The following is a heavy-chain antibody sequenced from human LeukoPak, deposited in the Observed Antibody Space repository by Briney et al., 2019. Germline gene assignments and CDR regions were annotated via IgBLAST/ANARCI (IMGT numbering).Heavy chain of an antibody. J-gene: IGHJ3*02. CDR3: ARGYSSGYYGAFDI. V-gene: IGHV3-48*03. D-gene: IGHD3-22*01. Sequence: PGGSLRLSCAASGFTFSSYEMNWVRQAPGKGPEWVSYISSSGSTIYYADSVKGRFTISRDNAKNSLYLQMNSLRAEDTAVYYCARGYSSGYYGAFDIWGQGTMVTVSS. CDR2: ISSSGSTI. CDR1: GFTFSSYE.